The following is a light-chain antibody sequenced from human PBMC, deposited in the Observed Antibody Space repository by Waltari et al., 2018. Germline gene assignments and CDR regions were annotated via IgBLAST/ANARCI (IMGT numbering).Light chain of an antibody. V-gene: IGKV3-20*01. CDR3: QQYGSSPKT. CDR2: GAS. Sequence: CRASQSVSSSYLAWYQQKPGQAPRLLIYGASSRATGIPDRFSGRGSGTDFTLTISRLEPEDFAVYYCQQYGSSPKTFGQGTKVEIK. CDR1: QSVSSSY. J-gene: IGKJ1*01.